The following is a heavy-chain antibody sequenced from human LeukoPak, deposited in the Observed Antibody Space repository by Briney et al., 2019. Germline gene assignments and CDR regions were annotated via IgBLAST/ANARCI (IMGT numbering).Heavy chain of an antibody. J-gene: IGHJ4*02. CDR1: GGSFSSGSYY. V-gene: IGHV4-61*02. D-gene: IGHD4-11*01. CDR3: ARVRTLQQQIDY. CDR2: IYTSGST. Sequence: PSETLSLTCTVSGGSFSSGSYYWSWIRQPAGKGLEWIGRIYTSGSTNYNPSLESRVTISVDTSKNQFSLKLSSVTAADTAVYYCARVRTLQQQIDYWGQGTLVTVSS.